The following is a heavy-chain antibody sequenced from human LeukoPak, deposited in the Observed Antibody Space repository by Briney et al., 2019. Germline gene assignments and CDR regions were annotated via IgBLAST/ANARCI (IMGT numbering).Heavy chain of an antibody. CDR2: IYTTGTT. CDR3: ARSWYNGNYHGAFNM. Sequence: SETLSLTCTVSGGSTSDTYSWSWIRQPAGMQLEWIGRIYTTGTTNYNPSLRSRVTMSIDTSKNQFSLKLNSVTAADTAVYYCARSWYNGNYHGAFNMWDEGTMVTVTS. J-gene: IGHJ3*02. CDR1: GGSTSDTYS. D-gene: IGHD1-26*01. V-gene: IGHV4-4*07.